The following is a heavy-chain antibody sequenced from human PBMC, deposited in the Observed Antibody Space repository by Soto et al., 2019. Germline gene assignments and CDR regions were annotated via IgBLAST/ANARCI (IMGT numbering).Heavy chain of an antibody. CDR3: ARDRVRIAAAGTDYYYYGMDV. V-gene: IGHV4-31*03. Sequence: PSETLSLTCTVSGGSISIVGYYWSWIRQHPGKGLEWIGYIYYSGSTYYNPSLKSRVTISVDTSKNQFSLKLSSVTAADTAVYYCARDRVRIAAAGTDYYYYGMDVWGQGTTVTVSS. J-gene: IGHJ6*02. D-gene: IGHD6-13*01. CDR2: IYYSGST. CDR1: GGSISIVGYY.